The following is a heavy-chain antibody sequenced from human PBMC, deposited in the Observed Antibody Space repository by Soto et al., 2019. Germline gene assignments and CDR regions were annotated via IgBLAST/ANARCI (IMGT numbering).Heavy chain of an antibody. CDR2: IYWDDDD. CDR1: GFSLSTSGLG. J-gene: IGHJ4*02. V-gene: IGHV2-5*02. D-gene: IGHD3-9*01. Sequence: QITLKESGPTLVKPTQTLTLTCNFSGFSLSTSGLGVSWIRQPPGKALEWLALIYWDDDDRYSPSLNGRLSLIKVIPKNLVVLTLTNLDREDTATYFLTHVIRGGICNWGPGTVGSVAS. CDR3: THVIRGGICN.